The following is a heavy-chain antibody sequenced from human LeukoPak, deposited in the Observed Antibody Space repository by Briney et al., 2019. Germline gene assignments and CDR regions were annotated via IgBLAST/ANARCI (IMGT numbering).Heavy chain of an antibody. D-gene: IGHD3-16*02. J-gene: IGHJ4*02. Sequence: GGSLRLSCAASGFTFSSYAMSWVRQAPGKGLEWVSAISGSGGSTYYADSVKGGFTNSRDNSKNTLYLQMNSLRAEDTAVYYCAKCLGELSLYQSSFDYWGQGTLVTVSS. CDR1: GFTFSSYA. V-gene: IGHV3-23*01. CDR2: ISGSGGST. CDR3: AKCLGELSLYQSSFDY.